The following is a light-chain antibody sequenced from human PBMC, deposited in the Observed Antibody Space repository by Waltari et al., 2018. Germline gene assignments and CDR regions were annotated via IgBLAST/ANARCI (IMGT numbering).Light chain of an antibody. CDR3: MQTVQTPFT. CDR1: HWLLHSNGFNY. V-gene: IGKV2-28*01. J-gene: IGKJ4*01. Sequence: DIVMTQSPLSLPVTPGEPASISCRSSHWLLHSNGFNYVDWYLTRPGQSPQLLIDLGSKRANAVPDRISGSGSGTEFRLEISRVEAEDVGVYYCMQTVQTPFTFGAGTKVEIK. CDR2: LGS.